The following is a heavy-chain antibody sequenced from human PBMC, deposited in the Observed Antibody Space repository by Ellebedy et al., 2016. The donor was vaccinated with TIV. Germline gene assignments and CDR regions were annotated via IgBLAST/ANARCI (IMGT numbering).Heavy chain of an antibody. V-gene: IGHV1-69*10. J-gene: IGHJ4*02. Sequence: ASVKVSCKPTGGTFRTYAVSWVRQAPGQGLEWMGGVISTLGISHYSQNFQGRVSITADSTMSTAYMEVSRLTSEDTAVYYCATGPYTGYEYTVDFWGRGTLVTVSS. D-gene: IGHD5-12*01. CDR2: VISTLGIS. CDR3: ATGPYTGYEYTVDF. CDR1: GGTFRTYA.